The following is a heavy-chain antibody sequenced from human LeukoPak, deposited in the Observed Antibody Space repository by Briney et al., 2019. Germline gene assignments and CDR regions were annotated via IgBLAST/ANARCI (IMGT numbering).Heavy chain of an antibody. CDR2: IYYSGST. Sequence: SETLSLTCTVSGGSISGHYWSWIRQPPGKGLEWIGYIYYSGSTNYNPSLKSRATISVDTSVNQYSLKLSSVTVADTAVYYCARLLADTSLTPYYYYIYVWGKGTTVTVSS. CDR1: GGSISGHY. V-gene: IGHV4-59*08. CDR3: ARLLADTSLTPYYYYIYV. D-gene: IGHD5-18*01. J-gene: IGHJ6*03.